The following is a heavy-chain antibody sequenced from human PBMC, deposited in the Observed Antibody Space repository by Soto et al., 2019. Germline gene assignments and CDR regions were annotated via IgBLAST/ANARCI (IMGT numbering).Heavy chain of an antibody. CDR1: GYLFTKHW. CDR3: ARRAGDPSGHYYPYKWFDA. V-gene: IGHV5-51*01. D-gene: IGHD3-22*01. CDR2: IDPVDSDD. Sequence: GESLKISCQGSGYLFTKHWIAWVRQKPGKGLEWIGIIDPVDSDDRYSPSFEGQVTISVDKSNNTAFLRWDKLKTSDTATYFCARRAGDPSGHYYPYKWFDACGQGTQVTVSS. J-gene: IGHJ5*02.